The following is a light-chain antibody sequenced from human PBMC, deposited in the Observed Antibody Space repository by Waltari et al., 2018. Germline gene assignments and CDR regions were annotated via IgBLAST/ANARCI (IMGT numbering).Light chain of an antibody. CDR1: QSVGKF. CDR3: QHYVRLPVS. CDR2: DAS. J-gene: IGKJ1*01. V-gene: IGKV3-20*01. Sequence: EIVLTQSPGTLSLSPGERATLSCRASQSVGKFLAWYQKKPGQAPRLRIYDASSRATGIPDRFSGSGFGTDFSLTISRLEPEDFAVYYCQHYVRLPVSFGQGTKVGIK.